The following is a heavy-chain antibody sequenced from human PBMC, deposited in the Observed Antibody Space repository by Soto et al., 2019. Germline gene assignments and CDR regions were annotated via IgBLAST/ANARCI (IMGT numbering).Heavy chain of an antibody. V-gene: IGHV5-51*01. CDR1: GYSFTNYW. CDR3: ARPPYYYGANV. J-gene: IGHJ6*02. CDR2: IYPGDSNT. Sequence: GESLKISCKGSGYSFTNYWIAWVRQMPGKGLEWMGIIYPGDSNTKYSPSFEGQVTFSADKYISTAYLQWSSLKASDSDMYYCARPPYYYGANVWGQGTTVTVSS.